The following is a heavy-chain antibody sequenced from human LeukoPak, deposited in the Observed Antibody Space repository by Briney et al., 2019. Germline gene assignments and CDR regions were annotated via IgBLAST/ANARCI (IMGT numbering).Heavy chain of an antibody. Sequence: PGGSLRLSCAASGFALSSHWMTWVRQVPGRGPEWAANVNRDGSETYYLDSVKGRFTISKDNAKNSLYLQMNSLRAEDTALYHCARNNGMDDWGQGTTVIVSS. CDR2: VNRDGSET. V-gene: IGHV3-7*03. CDR3: ARNNGMDD. CDR1: GFALSSHW. J-gene: IGHJ6*02.